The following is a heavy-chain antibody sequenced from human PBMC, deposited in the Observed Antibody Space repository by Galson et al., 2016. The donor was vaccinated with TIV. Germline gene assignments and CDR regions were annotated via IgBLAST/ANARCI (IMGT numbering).Heavy chain of an antibody. D-gene: IGHD3-22*01. CDR2: IKSKYDGGTT. CDR3: TTVTGSYYDSSGYYPD. V-gene: IGHV3-15*01. CDR1: GFIFSNAW. J-gene: IGHJ4*02. Sequence: SLRLSCAASGFIFSNAWMSWVRQAPGKGLEWVGRIKSKYDGGTTDYAAPVKGRFTISRDDSENTLYLQMNSLKTEDTGVYYCTTVTGSYYDSSGYYPDWGQGTLVTVSS.